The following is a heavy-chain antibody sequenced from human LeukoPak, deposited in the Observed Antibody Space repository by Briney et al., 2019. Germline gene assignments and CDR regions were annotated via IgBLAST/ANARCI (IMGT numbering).Heavy chain of an antibody. Sequence: GGSLRLSCAASGFSFTDAWMSWVRQAPGKGLEWVGRITSKTDGGITDSAAPVKGRFTVSRDDSKNTLFLQMSSLRTEDTAVYYCATDESNSFFFWGQGTLVTVSS. CDR3: ATDESNSFFF. CDR2: ITSKTDGGIT. CDR1: GFSFTDAW. D-gene: IGHD2/OR15-2a*01. J-gene: IGHJ4*02. V-gene: IGHV3-15*01.